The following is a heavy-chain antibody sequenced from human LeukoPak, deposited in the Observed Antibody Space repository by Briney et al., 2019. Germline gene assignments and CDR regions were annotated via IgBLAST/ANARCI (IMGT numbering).Heavy chain of an antibody. CDR2: VYYSGST. CDR1: SGSIGSSSNY. D-gene: IGHD2-8*01. J-gene: IGHJ5*02. CDR3: ARASFNVVFGNWFDP. V-gene: IGHV4-39*01. Sequence: PSETLSLTCTVSSGSIGSSSNYWGWVRQAPGKGLEWIGNVYYSGSTFYNPSLKSRVTISVDTSKNQFSLKLRSVTAADTAIYYCARASFNVVFGNWFDPWGQGTLVTVSS.